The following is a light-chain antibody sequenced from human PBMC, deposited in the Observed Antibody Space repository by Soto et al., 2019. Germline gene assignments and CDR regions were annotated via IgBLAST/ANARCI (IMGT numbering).Light chain of an antibody. J-gene: IGKJ2*01. V-gene: IGKV4-1*01. CDR2: WAS. CDR1: QSVFYSSNNKNY. Sequence: DIVMTQSPDSLAVSLGERATINCKSSQSVFYSSNNKNYLAWYQQIPGQAPKLLVYWASTRESGVPDRFSGSGSDTDVYLTISSLQAEDVAVYYCQQYYTTPPTFGQGTKLEIK. CDR3: QQYYTTPPT.